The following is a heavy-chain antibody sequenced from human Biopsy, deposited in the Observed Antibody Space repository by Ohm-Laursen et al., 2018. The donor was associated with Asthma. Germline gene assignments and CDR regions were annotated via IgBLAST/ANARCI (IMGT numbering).Heavy chain of an antibody. V-gene: IGHV4-59*01. Sequence: TLSLTCTFSGGSINSDYWSWIRQPPGKGLEWIGLSSYSGFRKYNPFLKSRVTISVDTSKNQLSLNLTSVIAADTAVYYCARDQGDSKFDYWGQGILVTVSS. J-gene: IGHJ4*02. D-gene: IGHD3-16*01. CDR1: GGSINSDY. CDR2: SSYSGFR. CDR3: ARDQGDSKFDY.